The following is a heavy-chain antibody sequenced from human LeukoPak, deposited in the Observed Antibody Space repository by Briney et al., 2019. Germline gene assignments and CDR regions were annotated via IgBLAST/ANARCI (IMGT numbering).Heavy chain of an antibody. CDR2: IYHSGST. CDR1: GGSISSGGYY. Sequence: PSETLSLTCTVSGGSISSGGYYWSWIRQPPGKGLEWIGYIYHSGSTYYNPSLKSRVTTSVDRSKKQFSLKLSSVTAADTAVYYCAEGAARLDYFDYWGQGTLVTVSS. D-gene: IGHD6-6*01. V-gene: IGHV4-30-2*01. J-gene: IGHJ4*02. CDR3: AEGAARLDYFDY.